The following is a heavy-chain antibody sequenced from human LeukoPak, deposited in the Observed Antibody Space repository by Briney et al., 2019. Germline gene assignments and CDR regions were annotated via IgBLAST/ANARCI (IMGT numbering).Heavy chain of an antibody. D-gene: IGHD3-16*02. J-gene: IGHJ4*02. CDR3: ARGPNMITFGGVIVIPVSPFDY. CDR2: INHSGST. CDR1: GGSFSGYY. V-gene: IGHV4-34*01. Sequence: SETLSLTCAVYGGSFSGYYWSWIRQPPGKGLEWIGEINHSGSTNYNPSLKSRVTISVDTSKNQFSLKLSSVTAADTAVYYCARGPNMITFGGVIVIPVSPFDYWGQGTLVTVSS.